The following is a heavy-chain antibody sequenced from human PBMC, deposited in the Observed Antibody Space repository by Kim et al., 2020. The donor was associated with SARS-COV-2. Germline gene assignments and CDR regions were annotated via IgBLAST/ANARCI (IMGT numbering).Heavy chain of an antibody. J-gene: IGHJ4*02. CDR1: GFTFSSYA. D-gene: IGHD3-22*01. Sequence: GGSLRLSCAASGFTFSSYAMSWVRQAPGKGLEWVSAISGSGGSTYYADSVKGRFTISRDNSKNTLYLQMNSLRAEDTAVYYCAKDFTYYYDSSGDYWGQGTLVTVSS. V-gene: IGHV3-23*01. CDR2: ISGSGGST. CDR3: AKDFTYYYDSSGDY.